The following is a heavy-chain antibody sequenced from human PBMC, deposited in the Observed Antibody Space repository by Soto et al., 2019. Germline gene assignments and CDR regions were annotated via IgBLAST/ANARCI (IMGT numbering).Heavy chain of an antibody. CDR1: GFTFTTYW. CDR2: IKFDESTT. D-gene: IGHD2-21*01. V-gene: IGHV3-74*01. Sequence: VQLVGSGGGLVQPGGSLRLSCAASGFTFTTYWMHWVRQAPGKGLVWVSRIKFDESTTNYADSVKGRFTISRDNAKNTGFLQINGLGAEDTAVYYGVRGVLWAYYMDVWGKGTTVTVSS. J-gene: IGHJ6*03. CDR3: VRGVLWAYYMDV.